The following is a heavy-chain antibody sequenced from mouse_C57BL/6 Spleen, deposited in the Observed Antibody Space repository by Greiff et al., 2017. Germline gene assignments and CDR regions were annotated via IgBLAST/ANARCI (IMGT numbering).Heavy chain of an antibody. V-gene: IGHV14-4*01. CDR1: GFNIKDDY. Sequence: EVQLQQSGAELVRPGASVKLSCTASGFNIKDDYMHWVKQRPEQGLEWIGWIDPENGDTEYASKFQGKATITADTSSNTAYLQLSSLTSEDTAVYYCTGGAGTRAYWAQGTLVTVSA. CDR2: IDPENGDT. J-gene: IGHJ3*01. CDR3: TGGAGTRAY. D-gene: IGHD4-1*01.